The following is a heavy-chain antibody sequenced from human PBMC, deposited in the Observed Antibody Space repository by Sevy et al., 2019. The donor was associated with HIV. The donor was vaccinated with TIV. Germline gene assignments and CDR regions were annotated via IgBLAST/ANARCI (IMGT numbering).Heavy chain of an antibody. CDR3: TKSSSGSGAAFDY. D-gene: IGHD3-22*01. CDR1: GFTFGDYA. Sequence: GGSLRLSCTASGFTFGDYAMSWFRQAPGKGLEWVGFIRSKAYGGTTEYAASVKGRFTISRDDSKSIAYLQMNSLKTEETAVYYCTKSSSGSGAAFDYWGQGTLVTVSS. J-gene: IGHJ4*02. V-gene: IGHV3-49*03. CDR2: IRSKAYGGTT.